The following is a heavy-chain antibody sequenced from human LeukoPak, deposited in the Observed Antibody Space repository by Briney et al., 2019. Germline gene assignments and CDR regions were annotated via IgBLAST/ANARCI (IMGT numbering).Heavy chain of an antibody. Sequence: KSSETLSLTCTVSGGSISSSSYYWGWIRQPPGKGLEWIGYIYYSGSTNYNPSLKSRVTISVDTSKNQFSLKLSSVTAADTAVYYCARWRRVVSAFDIWGQGTMVTVSS. V-gene: IGHV4-61*05. CDR1: GGSISSSSYY. CDR2: IYYSGST. D-gene: IGHD2-15*01. J-gene: IGHJ3*02. CDR3: ARWRRVVSAFDI.